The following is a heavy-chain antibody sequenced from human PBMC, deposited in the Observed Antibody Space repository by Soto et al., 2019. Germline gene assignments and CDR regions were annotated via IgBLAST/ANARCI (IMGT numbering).Heavy chain of an antibody. CDR3: AKAPDDDFRGGYYQYGMDV. CDR1: GFTFSTYA. CDR2: ISGSGATT. Sequence: EVQLLESGGGLVQPGGSLRLSCAASGFTFSTYAMTWVRQAPGKGLEWVSTISGSGATTYYADSVKGRFTISRDNSKNTLYLQMNSLRAEDTAVYYCAKAPDDDFRGGYYQYGMDVWGQGTTVSVSS. V-gene: IGHV3-23*01. D-gene: IGHD3-16*01. J-gene: IGHJ6*02.